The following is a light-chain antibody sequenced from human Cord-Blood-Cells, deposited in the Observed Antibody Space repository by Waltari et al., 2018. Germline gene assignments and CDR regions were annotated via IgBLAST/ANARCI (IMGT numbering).Light chain of an antibody. CDR1: QSISSY. CDR2: AAS. CDR3: QQSYSTPYS. J-gene: IGKJ2*03. Sequence: DSQMTESPASLSAPVGDSVTITCRASQSISSYLNSYQQKPGKAPKLLIYAASSLQSGVPARFSGSGSGTDFTLTISSLQPEDFATYYCQQSYSTPYSFGQGTKLEIK. V-gene: IGKV1-39*01.